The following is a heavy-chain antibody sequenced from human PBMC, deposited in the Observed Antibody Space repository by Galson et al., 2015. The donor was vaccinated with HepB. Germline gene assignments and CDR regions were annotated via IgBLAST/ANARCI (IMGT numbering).Heavy chain of an antibody. CDR2: IIPIFGTA. Sequence: SVKVSCKASGGTFSSYAISWVRQAPGQGLEWMGGIIPIFGTANYAQKFQGRVTITADESTSTAYMELSSLRSEDTAVYYCARPSASVLGAFDIWGQGTIVTVSS. J-gene: IGHJ3*02. V-gene: IGHV1-69*13. CDR3: ARPSASVLGAFDI. D-gene: IGHD2-2*01. CDR1: GGTFSSYA.